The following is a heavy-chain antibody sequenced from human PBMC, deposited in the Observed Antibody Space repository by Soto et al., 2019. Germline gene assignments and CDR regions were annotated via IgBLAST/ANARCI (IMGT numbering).Heavy chain of an antibody. J-gene: IGHJ5*02. Sequence: SETLSLTCTVSGGSISSYYWSWIRQPPGKGLEWIGYIYYSGSTNYNPSLKSRVTISVDTSKNQFSLKLSSVTAADTAVYYCARIFRPLGGNWFDPWGQGTLVTVSS. V-gene: IGHV4-59*01. D-gene: IGHD3-3*01. CDR1: GGSISSYY. CDR3: ARIFRPLGGNWFDP. CDR2: IYYSGST.